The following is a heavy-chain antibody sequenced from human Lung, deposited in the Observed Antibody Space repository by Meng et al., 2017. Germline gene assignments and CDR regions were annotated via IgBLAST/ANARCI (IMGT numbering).Heavy chain of an antibody. CDR2: ISGSGGST. V-gene: IGHV3-23*04. Sequence: EVQLVDSGGGLVQPRGSLLLSCAASGVTFSSVAMSWCRQDPGKGLEWVSAISGSGGSTYYADSVKGRFTISRDNSKNTLYLQMNSLRAEDTAVYYCAKDPTKLEPPLWGQGTLVTVSS. J-gene: IGHJ4*02. D-gene: IGHD1-14*01. CDR3: AKDPTKLEPPL. CDR1: GVTFSSVA.